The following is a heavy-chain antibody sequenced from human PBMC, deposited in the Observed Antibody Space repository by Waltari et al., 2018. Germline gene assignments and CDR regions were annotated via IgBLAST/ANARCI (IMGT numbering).Heavy chain of an antibody. D-gene: IGHD3-10*01. V-gene: IGHV3-33*01. Sequence: QVQLVESGGGVVQPGRSLRLSCAASGFTFSSYGMHWVRQAPGKGLEWVAVIWYDGSNKYYADSVKGRFTISRDNSKNTLYLQMNSLRAEDTAVYYCARGQYGTIEGYWGQGTLVTVSS. CDR1: GFTFSSYG. J-gene: IGHJ4*02. CDR2: IWYDGSNK. CDR3: ARGQYGTIEGY.